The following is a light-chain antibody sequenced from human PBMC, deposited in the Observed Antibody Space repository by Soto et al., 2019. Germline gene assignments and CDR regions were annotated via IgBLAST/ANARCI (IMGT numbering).Light chain of an antibody. J-gene: IGKJ5*01. CDR1: QSVSSN. CDR3: QQYSNWPPIT. CDR2: GAS. V-gene: IGKV3-15*01. Sequence: EIVLTQSPATLSVSPGERATLSCRASQSVSSNLAWYQQKPGQAPRLLIYGASTRATGIPARCSGSGSGTEFTLTISSQQSDDVAVYCCQQYSNWPPITFGRGTRLEIK.